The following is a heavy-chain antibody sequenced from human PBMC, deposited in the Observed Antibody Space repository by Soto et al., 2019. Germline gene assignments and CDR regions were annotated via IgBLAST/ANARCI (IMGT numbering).Heavy chain of an antibody. CDR1: GFSLSTSRVG. Sequence: QITLKESGPPLVKPTQTLTLTCTFSGFSLSTSRVGVGWIRQPPGKALEWLALIYWDDDKRYSPSLKTRLTIXXDXSXXQVVLTTTNMDPVDTATYYCAHYRIFGDYMYYFDSWGQGTLVTVSS. CDR2: IYWDDDK. V-gene: IGHV2-5*02. J-gene: IGHJ4*02. D-gene: IGHD4-17*01. CDR3: AHYRIFGDYMYYFDS.